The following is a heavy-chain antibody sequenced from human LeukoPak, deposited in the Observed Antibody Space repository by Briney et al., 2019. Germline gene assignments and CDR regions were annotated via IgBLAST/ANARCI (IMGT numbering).Heavy chain of an antibody. CDR3: ARENDSSGYYYQDYYFDY. CDR2: IIPIFGTA. D-gene: IGHD3-22*01. V-gene: IGHV1-69*13. J-gene: IGHJ4*02. Sequence: ASVKVSCKASGYTFTSYDINWVRQAPGQGLEWMGGIIPIFGTANYAQKFQGRVTITADESTSTAYMELSSLRSEDTAVYYCARENDSSGYYYQDYYFDYWGQGTLVTVSS. CDR1: GYTFTSYD.